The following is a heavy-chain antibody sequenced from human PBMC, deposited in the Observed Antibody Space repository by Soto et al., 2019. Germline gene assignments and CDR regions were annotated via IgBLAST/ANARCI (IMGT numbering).Heavy chain of an antibody. V-gene: IGHV4-4*02. CDR3: ARNVAVARTMGFDS. D-gene: IGHD2-21*01. CDR1: GGSISDNW. J-gene: IGHJ4*02. Sequence: SETLSLTCAVSGGSISDNWWSWVRQPPGKGLEWIGEVYHSGTTYYNPSLKGRVTISLDKSASQISLTLNSVTAADTAVYYCARNVAVARTMGFDSRGQGTLVTVS. CDR2: VYHSGTT.